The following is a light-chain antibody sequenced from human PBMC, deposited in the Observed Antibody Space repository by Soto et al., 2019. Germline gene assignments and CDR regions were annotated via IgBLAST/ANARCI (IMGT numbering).Light chain of an antibody. Sequence: DIQMTQSPSSLSASVGARVTITCQASQDISNYLNWYQQEPGKAPKLLIYDASNLETGVPSRFSGSGSWTDFTFTISSLQPEDIATYYCHQYDNLPYTFGQGTKLEI. CDR2: DAS. CDR3: HQYDNLPYT. J-gene: IGKJ2*01. V-gene: IGKV1-33*01. CDR1: QDISNY.